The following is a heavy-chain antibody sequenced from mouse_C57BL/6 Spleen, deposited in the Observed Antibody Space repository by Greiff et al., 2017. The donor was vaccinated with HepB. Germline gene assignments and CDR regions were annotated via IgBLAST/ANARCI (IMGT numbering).Heavy chain of an antibody. J-gene: IGHJ4*01. CDR1: GFSFNTYA. CDR2: IRSKSNNYAT. CDR3: VRHELHRGYYAMDY. Sequence: EVMLVESGGGLVQPKGSLKLSCAASGFSFNTYAMNWVRQAPGKGLEWVARIRSKSNNYATYYADSVKDRFTISRDDSESMLYLQMNNLKTEDTAMYYCVRHELHRGYYAMDYWGQGTSVTVSS. D-gene: IGHD2-1*01. V-gene: IGHV10-1*01.